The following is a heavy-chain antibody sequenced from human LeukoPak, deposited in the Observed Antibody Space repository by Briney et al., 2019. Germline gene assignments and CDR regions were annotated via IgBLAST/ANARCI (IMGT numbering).Heavy chain of an antibody. Sequence: QPGGSLRLSCAASGFTFSSYEMNWVRQAPRKGVEWVSYISSSGSTIYYADSVKGRFTISRDNAKNSLYLQMNSLRAEDTAVYYCARHSGSYRCFDYWGQGTLVTVSS. D-gene: IGHD1-26*01. V-gene: IGHV3-48*03. CDR1: GFTFSSYE. CDR2: ISSSGSTI. J-gene: IGHJ4*02. CDR3: ARHSGSYRCFDY.